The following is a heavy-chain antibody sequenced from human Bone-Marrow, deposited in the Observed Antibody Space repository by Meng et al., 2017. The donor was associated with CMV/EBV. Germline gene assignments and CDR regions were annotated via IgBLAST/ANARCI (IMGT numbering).Heavy chain of an antibody. CDR1: GFTFSSYW. D-gene: IGHD3-3*01. Sequence: GGSLRLSCAASGFTFSSYWMSWVRQAPGKGLEWVANIKQDGSEKYYVDSVKGRFTISRDNAKNSLYLQMNSLRAEDTAVYYCARGRPYYDFWSGTPRGWFDPWGQGTLVTVSS. CDR3: ARGRPYYDFWSGTPRGWFDP. J-gene: IGHJ5*02. CDR2: IKQDGSEK. V-gene: IGHV3-7*01.